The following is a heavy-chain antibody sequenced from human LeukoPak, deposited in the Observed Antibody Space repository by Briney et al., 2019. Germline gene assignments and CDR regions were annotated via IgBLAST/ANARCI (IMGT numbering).Heavy chain of an antibody. CDR3: ARESGYDYLFDY. CDR2: IYYSGST. CDR1: GGSISSYY. J-gene: IGHJ4*02. V-gene: IGHV4-59*01. D-gene: IGHD5-12*01. Sequence: SETLSLTCTVSGGSISSYYWSWIWQPPGKGLESIGYIYYSGSTNYNPSLKSRVTISVDTSKNQFSLKLSSVTAADTAVYYCARESGYDYLFDYWGQGTLVTVPS.